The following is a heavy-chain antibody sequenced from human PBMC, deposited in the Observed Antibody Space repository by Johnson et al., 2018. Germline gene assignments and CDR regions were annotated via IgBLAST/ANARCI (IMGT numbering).Heavy chain of an antibody. J-gene: IGHJ4*03. CDR2: INPSGHNT. CDR3: VREIRTGSGCYLY. Sequence: QVQLVESGAEVERPGASVKVSCKASGDTTHNYYIHWVRQAPGQGLEWVGIINPSGHNTRYAQQFQGRVTVTRDTYSRTVYMHLSSLDSEDTAVYYCVREIRTGSGCYLYWGQRTLVTVSS. V-gene: IGHV1-46*02. CDR1: GDTTHNYY. D-gene: IGHD3-10*01.